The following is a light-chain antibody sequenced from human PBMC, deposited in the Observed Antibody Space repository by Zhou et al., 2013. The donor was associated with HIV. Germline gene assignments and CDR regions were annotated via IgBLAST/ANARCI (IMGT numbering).Light chain of an antibody. V-gene: IGKV1-39*01. CDR2: GAS. Sequence: DIQMTQSPSSLSASVGDRVTIACRASQSISSYLNWYQQKPGKAPKLLIYGASSLQSGVPSRFSGGGSGADFTLTISSLQPEDFATYYCQQTDSTPITFGQGTRLEIK. CDR3: QQTDSTPIT. CDR1: QSISSY. J-gene: IGKJ5*01.